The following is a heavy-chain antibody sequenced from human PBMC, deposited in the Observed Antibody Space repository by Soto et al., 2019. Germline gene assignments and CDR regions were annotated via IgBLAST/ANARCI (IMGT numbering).Heavy chain of an antibody. CDR3: VRGQILGLRFGDFES. Sequence: SETLSLTCTVHGGSFTFSGYYWSCIRQPPGKGLEWIGEINHSGSTNYNPSLESRVTRSLDTSKNQFSLDLTSVTAADTAVYYCVRGQILGLRFGDFESWGRGTLVPVSS. J-gene: IGHJ4*02. CDR2: INHSGST. D-gene: IGHD5-12*01. CDR1: GGSFTFSGYY. V-gene: IGHV4-34*01.